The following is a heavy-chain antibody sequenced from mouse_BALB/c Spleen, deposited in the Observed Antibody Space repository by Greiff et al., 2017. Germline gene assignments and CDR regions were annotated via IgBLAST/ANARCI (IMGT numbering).Heavy chain of an antibody. D-gene: IGHD1-1*02. CDR2: ISSGGST. Sequence: EVQGVESGGGLVKPGGSLKLSCAASGFTFSSYAMSLVRQTPEKRLEWVASISSGGSTYYPDSVKGRFTISRDNARNILYLQMSSLRSEDTAMYYCARVGGYDAMDYWGQGTSVTVSS. CDR1: GFTFSSYA. CDR3: ARVGGYDAMDY. J-gene: IGHJ4*01. V-gene: IGHV5-6-5*01.